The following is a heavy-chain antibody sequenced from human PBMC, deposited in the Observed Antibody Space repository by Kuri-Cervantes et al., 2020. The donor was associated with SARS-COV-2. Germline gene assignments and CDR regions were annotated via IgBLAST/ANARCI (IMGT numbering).Heavy chain of an antibody. D-gene: IGHD5-18*01. CDR3: ARESRYVYGEFDF. CDR1: EFTFSSYW. J-gene: IGHJ4*02. Sequence: GESLKISCAASEFTFSSYWMSWVRQVPGKGLEWVANIKQRGNEKYYVDSVKGRFTISRDNAQNSLYLEMNSLRGEDTAVYYCARESRYVYGEFDFWGQGTLVTVSS. CDR2: IKQRGNEK. V-gene: IGHV3-7*03.